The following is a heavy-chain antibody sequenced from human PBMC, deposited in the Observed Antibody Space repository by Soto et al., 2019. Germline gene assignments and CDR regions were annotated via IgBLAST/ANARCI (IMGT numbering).Heavy chain of an antibody. Sequence: VASLRLSCTSSGFTFSSYWMSRVRQAPGKGLEWVANIKQDGSEKYYVDSAKGRFTISRDNAKISLYLQMNSLRAEDTAVYYCARAPSVAGYYYCYEMDVWGKGTT. J-gene: IGHJ6*03. D-gene: IGHD6-19*01. CDR3: ARAPSVAGYYYCYEMDV. V-gene: IGHV3-7*01. CDR2: IKQDGSEK. CDR1: GFTFSSYW.